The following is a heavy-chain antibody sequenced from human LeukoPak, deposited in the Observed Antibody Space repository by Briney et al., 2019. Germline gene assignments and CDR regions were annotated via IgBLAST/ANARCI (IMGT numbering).Heavy chain of an antibody. CDR2: ISGDGTTT. CDR1: GFTFADYF. Sequence: VGSLRLSCAASGFTFADYFMHWVRQAPGKGLECISFISGDGTTTYYRDSVRGRFTISRDNSENSLYLQLESLRADDTALYFCATSHGWSPDHWGQGTLVTVSS. D-gene: IGHD6-19*01. CDR3: ATSHGWSPDH. J-gene: IGHJ4*02. V-gene: IGHV3-43*02.